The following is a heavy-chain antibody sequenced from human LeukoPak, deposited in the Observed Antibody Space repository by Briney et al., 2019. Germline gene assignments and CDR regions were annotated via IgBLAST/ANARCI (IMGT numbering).Heavy chain of an antibody. CDR1: GYTFTGYY. V-gene: IGHV1-2*06. D-gene: IGHD3-22*01. J-gene: IGHJ5*02. Sequence: ASVKVSCKASGYTFTGYYMHWVRQAPGQGLEWMGRINPNSGGTNYAQKFQGRVTMTRDTSISTAYMELSRLRSDDTAVYYCARKQERITMIVVVITTSGFDPWGQGTLVTVSS. CDR2: INPNSGGT. CDR3: ARKQERITMIVVVITTSGFDP.